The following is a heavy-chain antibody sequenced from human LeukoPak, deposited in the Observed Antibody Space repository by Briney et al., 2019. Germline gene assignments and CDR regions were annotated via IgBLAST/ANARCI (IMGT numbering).Heavy chain of an antibody. D-gene: IGHD2-2*02. V-gene: IGHV4-34*01. CDR3: VSPVYPGPQYFQH. CDR1: GGSFSGYY. Sequence: SETLSLTCAVYGGSFSGYYWSWIRQPPGKGLEWIGEINHSGSTNYNPSLKSRVTISVDTSKNQFSLKLSSVTAADTAVYYCVSPVYPGPQYFQHWGQGTLVTVSS. CDR2: INHSGST. J-gene: IGHJ1*01.